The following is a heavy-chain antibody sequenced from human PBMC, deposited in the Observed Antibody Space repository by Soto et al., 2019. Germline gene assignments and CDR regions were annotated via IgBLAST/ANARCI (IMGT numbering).Heavy chain of an antibody. CDR2: IFGSGGGI. Sequence: PGGSLRLSCEASGFTFSAYTMNWVRQVPGKGLQWVSGIFGSGGGIQYADSVRGRFTVSRDNSRNTLYLQLDSLRAEDTAVYYCAKVLIANNGVWEPFDMWGQGTEVTVSS. CDR3: AKVLIANNGVWEPFDM. J-gene: IGHJ3*02. D-gene: IGHD2-8*01. V-gene: IGHV3-23*01. CDR1: GFTFSAYT.